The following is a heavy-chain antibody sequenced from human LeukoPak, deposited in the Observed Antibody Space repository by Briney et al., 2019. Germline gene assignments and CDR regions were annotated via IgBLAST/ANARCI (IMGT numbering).Heavy chain of an antibody. CDR2: MNPNSGNT. D-gene: IGHD3-3*01. V-gene: IGHV1-8*01. J-gene: IGHJ6*02. CDR3: ARARSTYYDFWSGYYNNYYGMDV. CDR1: GYTFTSYD. Sequence: ASVKVSCKASGYTFTSYDINWVRQATGQGLEWMGWMNPNSGNTGYAQKFQGRVTTTRNTSISTAYMELSSLRSEDTAVYYCARARSTYYDFWSGYYNNYYGMDVWGQGTTVTVSS.